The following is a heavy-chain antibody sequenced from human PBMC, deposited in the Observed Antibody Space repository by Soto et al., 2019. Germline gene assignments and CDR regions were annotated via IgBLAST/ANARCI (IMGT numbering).Heavy chain of an antibody. V-gene: IGHV3-33*01. Sequence: GGSLRLSCAASGFTFSSYGMHWVRQAPGKGLEWVAVIWYDGSNKYYADSVKGRFTISRDNSKNTLYLQMNSLRAEDTAVYYCARDLFESNWGYYYYYMDVWGKGTTVTVSS. D-gene: IGHD7-27*01. CDR1: GFTFSSYG. J-gene: IGHJ6*03. CDR2: IWYDGSNK. CDR3: ARDLFESNWGYYYYYMDV.